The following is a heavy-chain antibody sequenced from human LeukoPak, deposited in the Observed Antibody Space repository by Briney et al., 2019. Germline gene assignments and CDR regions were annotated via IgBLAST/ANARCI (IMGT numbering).Heavy chain of an antibody. CDR3: TRAYWIGFHFDS. V-gene: IGHV4-30-4*08. Sequence: RPSQTLSLTCTVSGGSISSGGYYWSWIRQPPGKGLEYIGYIYYSGTTYYNPSLKSRITMSVDMSANQFSLRLTSVSAADTAVYYCTRAYWIGFHFDSWGQGTLVSVSS. CDR1: GGSISSGGYY. CDR2: IYYSGTT. D-gene: IGHD3-3*01. J-gene: IGHJ4*02.